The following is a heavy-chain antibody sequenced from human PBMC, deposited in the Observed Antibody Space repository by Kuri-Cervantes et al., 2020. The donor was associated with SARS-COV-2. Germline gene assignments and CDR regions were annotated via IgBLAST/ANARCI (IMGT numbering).Heavy chain of an antibody. CDR3: ATYYDSSGYYQPFDY. D-gene: IGHD3-22*01. V-gene: IGHV3-23*01. J-gene: IGHJ4*02. CDR1: GFTFSSHA. Sequence: GESLKISCAASGFTFSSHAMSWVRQAPGKGLEWVSAISGSGGRTYYADSVKGGFTISRDNSKNTLYLQMNSLRAEDTAVYYCATYYDSSGYYQPFDYWGQGTLVTVSS. CDR2: ISGSGGRT.